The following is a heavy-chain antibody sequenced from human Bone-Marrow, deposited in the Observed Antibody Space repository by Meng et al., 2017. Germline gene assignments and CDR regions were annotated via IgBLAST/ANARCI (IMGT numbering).Heavy chain of an antibody. Sequence: SETLSLTCAVYGGSFSGYYWSWIRQPAGKGLEWIGRIYTSGSTNYNPSLKSRVTISIDTSKIQFSLKLRSVTAADTAVYYCARLYGSDKYFTYYYGIDVWGQGTTVTVSS. J-gene: IGHJ6*02. CDR2: IYTSGST. V-gene: IGHV4-59*10. CDR1: GGSFSGYY. CDR3: ARLYGSDKYFTYYYGIDV. D-gene: IGHD3-10*01.